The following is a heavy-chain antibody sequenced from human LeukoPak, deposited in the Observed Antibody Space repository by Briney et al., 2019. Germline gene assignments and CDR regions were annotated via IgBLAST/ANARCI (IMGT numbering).Heavy chain of an antibody. CDR2: INPNSGGT. CDR1: GYTFTGYY. J-gene: IGHJ4*02. V-gene: IGHV1-2*04. D-gene: IGHD7-27*01. CDR3: ARSNWGSVRPFDY. Sequence: ASVKVSCKASGYTFTGYYMHWVRQAPGQGLEWMGWINPNSGGTDYAQKFQGWVTMTRDTSISTAYMELSGLRSDDTAVYYCARSNWGSVRPFDYWGQGTLVTVSS.